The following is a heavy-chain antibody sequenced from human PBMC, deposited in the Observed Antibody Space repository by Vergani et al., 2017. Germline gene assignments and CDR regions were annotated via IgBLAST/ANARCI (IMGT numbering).Heavy chain of an antibody. J-gene: IGHJ6*03. CDR2: ISSNAYGGKT. CDR1: GFTLGDYV. D-gene: IGHD3-10*01. V-gene: IGHV3-49*03. Sequence: VQLVESGGGLVPPGRSLRLSCTASGFTLGDYVMSWFRPAPGEGLEWVSLISSNAYGGKTEYAASVKGRFTISRNDSKSIAYLQMNSLKTEDTAVYYCTRELLWFGENYYCYDVDVWGKGTTVTVSS. CDR3: TRELLWFGENYYCYDVDV.